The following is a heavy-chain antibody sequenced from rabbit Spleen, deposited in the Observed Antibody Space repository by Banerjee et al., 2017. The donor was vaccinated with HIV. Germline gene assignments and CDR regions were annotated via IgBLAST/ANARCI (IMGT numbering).Heavy chain of an antibody. V-gene: IGHV1S43*01. CDR2: INIKSNID. CDR1: GFSFTNKDV. Sequence: QEHLEESGGGLVKPEGSLTLTCTASGFSFTNKDVMCWVRQAPGKGLELIACINIKSNIDGYASWAKGRFTITRSTSLNTVTLKMTSTTAADTATYFCGRSYSTIGWAFNLWGQGTLVTVS. D-gene: IGHD7-1*01. J-gene: IGHJ4*01. CDR3: GRSYSTIGWAFNL.